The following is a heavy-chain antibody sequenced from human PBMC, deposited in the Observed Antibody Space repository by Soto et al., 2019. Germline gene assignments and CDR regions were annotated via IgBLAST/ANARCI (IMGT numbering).Heavy chain of an antibody. J-gene: IGHJ4*02. D-gene: IGHD3-22*01. V-gene: IGHV3-23*01. Sequence: QLGGSLRLSCAASGFTFSSYAMSWVRQAPGKGLEWVSAISGSGGSTYYADSVKGRFTISRDNSKNTLYLQMNSLRAEDTAVYYCAKDLERDYWGADSSGYYFDYWGQGTLVTVSS. CDR1: GFTFSSYA. CDR3: AKDLERDYWGADSSGYYFDY. CDR2: ISGSGGST.